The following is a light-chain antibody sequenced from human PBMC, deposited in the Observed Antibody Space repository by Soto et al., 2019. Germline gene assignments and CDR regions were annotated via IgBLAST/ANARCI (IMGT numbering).Light chain of an antibody. CDR3: QQYTSYSRT. Sequence: DIQMTQSPSTLSASVGDRVTITCRASQSISSWLAWYQQKPGKAPKLLIYDASSLESGVPSRFSGSGSVTEFTLTISSLQPDDFATYYCQQYTSYSRTSGQGTKVEIK. V-gene: IGKV1-5*01. CDR1: QSISSW. CDR2: DAS. J-gene: IGKJ1*01.